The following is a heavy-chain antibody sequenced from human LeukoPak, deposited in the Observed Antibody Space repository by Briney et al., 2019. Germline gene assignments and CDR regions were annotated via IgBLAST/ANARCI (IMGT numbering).Heavy chain of an antibody. V-gene: IGHV1-46*01. CDR1: GYTFTNYY. D-gene: IGHD3-22*01. CDR2: INPSGGST. Sequence: ASVKVSCKAFGYTFTNYYMHWVRQAPEQGLEWMGIINPSGGSTSYAQKFQGRVTMTRDTSTSTVYMELSSLRSEDTAVYYCARDLASSGYYWDWGQGTLVTVSS. J-gene: IGHJ4*02. CDR3: ARDLASSGYYWD.